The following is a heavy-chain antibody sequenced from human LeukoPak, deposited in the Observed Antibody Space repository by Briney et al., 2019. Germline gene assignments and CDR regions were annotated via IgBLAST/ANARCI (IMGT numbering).Heavy chain of an antibody. CDR2: ISYDGSNK. V-gene: IGHV3-30-3*01. J-gene: IGHJ4*02. D-gene: IGHD3-3*01. Sequence: PGRSLRLSCAASGFTFSSYAMHWVHQAPGKGLEWVAVISYDGSNKYYADSVKGRFTISRDNSKNTLYLQMNSLRAEDTAVYYCTRDTGLTIFGPRFDYWGQGTLVTVSS. CDR3: TRDTGLTIFGPRFDY. CDR1: GFTFSSYA.